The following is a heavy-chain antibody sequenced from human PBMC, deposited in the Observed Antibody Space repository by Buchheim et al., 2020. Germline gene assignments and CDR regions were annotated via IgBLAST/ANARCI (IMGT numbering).Heavy chain of an antibody. CDR1: GLTFTTAW. D-gene: IGHD4-17*01. V-gene: IGHV3-15*01. J-gene: IGHJ4*02. Sequence: EVQLVESGGGFVKPGGSLRLSCAASGLTFTTAWMSWVRQAPGKGLEWVGRIKRKTDGGATDYAAPVKGRFTISRDDSKRTLYLQMNGLRTEDTAVYYCITDPGDFPDYWGRGT. CDR3: ITDPGDFPDY. CDR2: IKRKTDGGAT.